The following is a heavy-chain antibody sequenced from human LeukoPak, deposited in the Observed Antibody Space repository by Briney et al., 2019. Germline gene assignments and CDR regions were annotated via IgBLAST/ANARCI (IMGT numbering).Heavy chain of an antibody. CDR1: GGSISSYY. V-gene: IGHV4-59*01. J-gene: IGHJ2*01. CDR2: IYYIGGN. CDR3: ARGVHGDYRWYFDL. D-gene: IGHD4-17*01. Sequence: SETLSLTCTVSGGSISSYYWSGIGQPPGKGLEWIGYIYYIGGNNYNPSLKSRVTISVDTSKNQFSLKLSSVTAADTAVYYCARGVHGDYRWYFDLWGRGTLVTVSS.